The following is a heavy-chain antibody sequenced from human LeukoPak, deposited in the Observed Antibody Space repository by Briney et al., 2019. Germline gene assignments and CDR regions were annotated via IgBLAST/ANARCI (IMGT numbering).Heavy chain of an antibody. V-gene: IGHV3-49*04. D-gene: IGHD3-3*01. J-gene: IGHJ4*02. CDR2: IRSETYGGTI. CDR1: GFTFSDYA. Sequence: GGSLRLSCRTSGFTFSDYAMSWVRQAPGKGLEWLGFIRSETYGGTIEYAASVKGRFTSARDDSKRVAYLQMNRRKSEDTDMYYCMRFGVISIGVFCGQGTLVTVSS. CDR3: MRFGVISIGVF.